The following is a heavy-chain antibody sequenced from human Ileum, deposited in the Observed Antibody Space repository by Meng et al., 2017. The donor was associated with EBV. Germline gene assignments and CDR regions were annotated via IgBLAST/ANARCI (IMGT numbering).Heavy chain of an antibody. Sequence: LLVREPAPGLGSPSAPRSLLCTAAGCSITIGDCCWDWIRQAPGKGLEWITSLCPSGNTYNNPSLKSRVTTSVDTSKNQFSLWLNSMTAADTAVYYCARRRGDHDYLDDWGQGTLVTVSS. CDR3: ARRRGDHDYLDD. J-gene: IGHJ4*02. V-gene: IGHV4-39*01. CDR2: LCPSGNT. D-gene: IGHD4-17*01. CDR1: GCSITIGDCC.